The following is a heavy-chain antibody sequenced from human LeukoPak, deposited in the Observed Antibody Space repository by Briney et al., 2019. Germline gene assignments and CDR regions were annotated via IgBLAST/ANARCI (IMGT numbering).Heavy chain of an antibody. CDR2: ISAYDGNT. Sequence: ASVKVSCKASGYTFTSYGISWVRQAPGQRLEWMGWISAYDGNTNYAQKLQGRVTMTTDTSTSTAYMELRSLRSDDTAVYYCARVWVSSSWYVGRGASDYWGQGTLVTVSS. J-gene: IGHJ4*02. CDR3: ARVWVSSSWYVGRGASDY. D-gene: IGHD6-13*01. V-gene: IGHV1-18*01. CDR1: GYTFTSYG.